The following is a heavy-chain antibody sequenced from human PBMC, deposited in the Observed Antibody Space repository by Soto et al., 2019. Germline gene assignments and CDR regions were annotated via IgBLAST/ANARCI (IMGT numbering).Heavy chain of an antibody. CDR1: GGSISPYY. J-gene: IGHJ5*02. Sequence: SETLSLTCTVAGGSISPYYWSWIRQPPGKGLEWIGYIFYSGNTNYNPSLKSRVTMSVDTSKNQCSLKLSSVTAADTAVYYCARHASSDSAFDPSGHGTLVTVSS. CDR3: ARHASSDSAFDP. CDR2: IFYSGNT. V-gene: IGHV4-59*08. D-gene: IGHD6-25*01.